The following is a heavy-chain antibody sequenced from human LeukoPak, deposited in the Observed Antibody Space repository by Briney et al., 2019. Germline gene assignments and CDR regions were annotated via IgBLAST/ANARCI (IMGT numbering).Heavy chain of an antibody. CDR1: GFTFSIYS. V-gene: IGHV3-21*01. J-gene: IGHJ4*02. CDR2: ISSSSSYI. Sequence: GGSLRLSCAASGFTFSIYSMNWVRQAPGKGLEWVSSISSSSSYIYYADSVKGRFTISRDNAKNSLYLQMNSLRAEDTAVYYCARGAKEQQLTPFDYWGQGTLVTVSS. D-gene: IGHD6-13*01. CDR3: ARGAKEQQLTPFDY.